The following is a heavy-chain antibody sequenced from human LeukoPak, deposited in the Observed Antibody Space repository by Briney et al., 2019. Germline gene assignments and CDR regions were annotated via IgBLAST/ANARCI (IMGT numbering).Heavy chain of an antibody. CDR3: ARVLMVRGVIIAPNFDY. CDR2: ISTYNGNT. Sequence: ASVKVSCKASGYTFTSYGISWVRQAPGQGLEWMGWISTYNGNTNYPQNLQGRVAMTADTSTNTAYMELRSLRSDDTAVYYCARVLMVRGVIIAPNFDYWGQGTLVTVSS. CDR1: GYTFTSYG. D-gene: IGHD3-10*01. J-gene: IGHJ4*02. V-gene: IGHV1-18*01.